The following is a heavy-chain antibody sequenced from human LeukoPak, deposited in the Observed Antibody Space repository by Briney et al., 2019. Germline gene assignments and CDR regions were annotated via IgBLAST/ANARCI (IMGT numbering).Heavy chain of an antibody. V-gene: IGHV4-4*02. D-gene: IGHD2-8*01. Sequence: TPSETLSLTCRVPGGSITSTNWWSWVRQPPGQGLEWIGEVSLSGLTNYNPSLSSRVIMALDTSKNHLSLHLTSVTAADTAVYYCSRENGAFSPFGYWGQGYLVTVLS. J-gene: IGHJ4*02. CDR1: GGSITSTNW. CDR2: VSLSGLT. CDR3: SRENGAFSPFGY.